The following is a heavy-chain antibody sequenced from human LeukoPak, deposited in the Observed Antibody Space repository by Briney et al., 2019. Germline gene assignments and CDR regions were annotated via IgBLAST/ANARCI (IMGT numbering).Heavy chain of an antibody. CDR2: MNPNSGNT. V-gene: IGHV1-8*01. Sequence: ASVKVSCKASGYTFTSYDINWVRQATGQGLEWMGWMNPNSGNTGYAQKFQGRVTMTRNTSISTAYMELSSLRSEDSAVYYCARDLGYCSATSCHALYYFDYWGQGTLVTVSS. D-gene: IGHD2-2*01. CDR3: ARDLGYCSATSCHALYYFDY. CDR1: GYTFTSYD. J-gene: IGHJ4*02.